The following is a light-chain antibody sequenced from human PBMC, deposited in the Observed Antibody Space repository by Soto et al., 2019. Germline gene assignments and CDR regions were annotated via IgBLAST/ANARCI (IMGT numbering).Light chain of an antibody. J-gene: IGLJ1*01. CDR2: ENN. CDR3: GTWDSSLSAYV. CDR1: TSKFGNNY. Sequence: VPTQPPTMAAAPGQKVTISCSGRTSKFGNNYVSWYQQLPGTAPKLLIYENNKRPSGIPDRFSGSKSGTSATLGITGLQTGDEADYYCGTWDSSLSAYVFGTGTKVT. V-gene: IGLV1-51*02.